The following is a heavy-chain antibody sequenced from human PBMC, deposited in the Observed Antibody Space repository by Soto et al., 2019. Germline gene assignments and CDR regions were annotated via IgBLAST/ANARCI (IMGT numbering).Heavy chain of an antibody. Sequence: SETLSLTCTVPGGSISSYYWSWIRQSPGKGLEWIAYIYYTGITNYNPSLESRVTISVDTSKNQFSLKLNSVTAADTAVYYCARHKYDSSSGLVNWFDPWGQGTLVTVSS. CDR2: IYYTGIT. CDR3: ARHKYDSSSGLVNWFDP. D-gene: IGHD6-6*01. CDR1: GGSISSYY. J-gene: IGHJ5*02. V-gene: IGHV4-59*08.